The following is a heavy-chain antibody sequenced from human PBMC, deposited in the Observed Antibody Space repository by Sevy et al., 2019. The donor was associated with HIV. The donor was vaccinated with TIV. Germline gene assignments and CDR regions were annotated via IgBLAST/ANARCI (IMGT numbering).Heavy chain of an antibody. J-gene: IGHJ2*01. Sequence: GGSLRLSCAVSGFTFRNYDMSWVRQAPGKGLEWVSSISDSGDETYYADSVKGRFTISRDNSKTTLDLQMNSLRAEDTATYYCTKRVDYSSSSAYFDVWGRGTLVTVSS. D-gene: IGHD6-6*01. CDR2: ISDSGDET. CDR1: GFTFRNYD. V-gene: IGHV3-23*01. CDR3: TKRVDYSSSSAYFDV.